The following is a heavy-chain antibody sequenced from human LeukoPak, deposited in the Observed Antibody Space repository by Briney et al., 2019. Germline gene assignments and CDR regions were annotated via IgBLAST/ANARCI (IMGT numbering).Heavy chain of an antibody. Sequence: SGTLSLTCAVSGGSISSSNWWSWVRQPPGKGLEWIGGIYHSGSTNYNPSLKNRVTISVDKSKNQFSRKLSSVTAADTAVYYCARHGNGYSLDYWGQGTLVTVSS. V-gene: IGHV4-4*02. D-gene: IGHD3-22*01. J-gene: IGHJ4*02. CDR2: IYHSGST. CDR3: ARHGNGYSLDY. CDR1: GGSISSSNW.